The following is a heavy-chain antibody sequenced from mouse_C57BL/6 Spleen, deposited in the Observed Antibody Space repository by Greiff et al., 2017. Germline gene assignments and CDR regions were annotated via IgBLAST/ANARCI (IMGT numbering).Heavy chain of an antibody. CDR1: GYSITSGYY. Sequence: EVQLQESGPGLVKPSQSLSLTCSVTGYSITSGYYWNWIRQFPGNKLEWMGYLSYDGSNNYNPSFKNRISITPDTSKIPFFLKLNSVTTEDTATYYGARGGGLQYYYAMDYWGQGTSVTVSS. J-gene: IGHJ4*01. CDR3: ARGGGLQYYYAMDY. CDR2: LSYDGSN. V-gene: IGHV3-6*01. D-gene: IGHD2-4*01.